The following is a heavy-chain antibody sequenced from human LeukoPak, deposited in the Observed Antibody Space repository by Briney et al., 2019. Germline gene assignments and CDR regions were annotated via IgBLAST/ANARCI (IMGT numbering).Heavy chain of an antibody. D-gene: IGHD6-19*01. J-gene: IGHJ6*02. V-gene: IGHV4-59*08. Sequence: SETLSLTCTVSGGSISSYYWSWIRQPPGKGLEWIGYIYYSGSTNYNPSLKSRVTISVDTSKNQFSLKLSSATAADTAVYYCARYSSGWQNQYYYYGMDVWGQGTTVTVSS. CDR3: ARYSSGWQNQYYYYGMDV. CDR1: GGSISSYY. CDR2: IYYSGST.